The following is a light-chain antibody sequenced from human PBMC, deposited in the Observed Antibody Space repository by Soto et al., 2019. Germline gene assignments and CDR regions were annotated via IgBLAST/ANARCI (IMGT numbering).Light chain of an antibody. CDR2: SNN. J-gene: IGLJ2*01. Sequence: QSVLTQPPSASGTPGQRVTFSCSGSSSNIGSNYVYWYQQLPGTAPKLLIYSNNQRPSGVPDRFSGSKSGTSASLAISGLRSEDEADYYCAAWDDSLSGNVVFGGGTKLTVL. V-gene: IGLV1-47*02. CDR1: SSNIGSNY. CDR3: AAWDDSLSGNVV.